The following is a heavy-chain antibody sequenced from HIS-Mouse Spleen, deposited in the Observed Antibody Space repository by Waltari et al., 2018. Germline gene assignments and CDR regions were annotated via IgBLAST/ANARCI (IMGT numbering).Heavy chain of an antibody. CDR1: GYTFTSYY. V-gene: IGHV1-8*01. D-gene: IGHD4-4*01. CDR3: ARGHDYSNYFDY. J-gene: IGHJ4*02. CDR2: MNPNSGNT. Sequence: QVQLVQSGAEVKKPGASVKVSCKASGYTFTSYYINWVPPATGQGLEWMGWMNPNSGNTGYAQKFQGRVTMTRNTSISTAYMELSSLRSEDTAVYYCARGHDYSNYFDYWGQGTLVTVSS.